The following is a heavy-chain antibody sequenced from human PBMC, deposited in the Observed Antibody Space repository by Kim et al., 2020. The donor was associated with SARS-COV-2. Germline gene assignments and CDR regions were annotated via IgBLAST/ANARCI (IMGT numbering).Heavy chain of an antibody. V-gene: IGHV3-30*02. Sequence: YADTVTSRYTISRDNSKNTLYLQMNRLRAEDTDVYYCTKSSSRSYSCFDYWGQGTLVTVSS. J-gene: IGHJ4*02. D-gene: IGHD1-26*01. CDR3: TKSSSRSYSCFDY.